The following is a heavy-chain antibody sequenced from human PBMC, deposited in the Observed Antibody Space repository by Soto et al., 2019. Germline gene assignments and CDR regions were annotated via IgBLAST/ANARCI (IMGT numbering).Heavy chain of an antibody. D-gene: IGHD3-22*01. CDR2: MNPNSGNT. CDR1: GYTFTSYD. CDR3: ARNPYYYDSSGLRALDAFDI. Sequence: GASVKVSCKASGYTFTSYDINWVRQATGQGLEWMGWMNPNSGNTGYAQKFQGRVTMTRNTSISTAYMELSSLRSEDTAVYYCARNPYYYDSSGLRALDAFDIWGQGTMVTVSS. J-gene: IGHJ3*02. V-gene: IGHV1-8*01.